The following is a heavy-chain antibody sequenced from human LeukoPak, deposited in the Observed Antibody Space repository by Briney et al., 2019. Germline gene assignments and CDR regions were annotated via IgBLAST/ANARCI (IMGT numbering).Heavy chain of an antibody. D-gene: IGHD3-22*01. J-gene: IGHJ4*02. CDR3: ARDSGYYGLFDY. V-gene: IGHV3-7*01. Sequence: PGGSLRLSCAASGLTFSGYDMHWVRQAPGKGLEWVANIKQDGSEKYYVDSVKGRFTISRDNAKNSLYLQMSSLRAEDTAVYYCARDSGYYGLFDYWGQGTLVTVSS. CDR1: GLTFSGYD. CDR2: IKQDGSEK.